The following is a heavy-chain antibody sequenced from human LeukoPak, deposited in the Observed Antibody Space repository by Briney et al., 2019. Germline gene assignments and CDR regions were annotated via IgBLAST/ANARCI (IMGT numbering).Heavy chain of an antibody. CDR1: GGTFSSYA. D-gene: IGHD4-11*01. Sequence: SVKVSCKASGGTFSSYAISWVRQAPGQGLEWMGGIIPIFGTANYAQKFQGRVTITTDESTSTAYMELSSLRSEDTAVYYCARGSTTVTNDRYYYYMDVWGKGTTVTVSS. CDR2: IIPIFGTA. CDR3: ARGSTTVTNDRYYYYMDV. J-gene: IGHJ6*03. V-gene: IGHV1-69*05.